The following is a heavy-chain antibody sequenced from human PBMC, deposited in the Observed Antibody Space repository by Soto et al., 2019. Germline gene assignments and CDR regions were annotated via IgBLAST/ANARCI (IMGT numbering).Heavy chain of an antibody. Sequence: PGGSLRLSCAASGFIFRKYAMSWVRQAPGTGPEWVSAINGTGTETFYADSVKGRFTISRDNSKNTLYLQMNSLRAEDTAVYYCAREGSPAPDAFDIWGQGTMVTVSS. CDR2: INGTGTET. J-gene: IGHJ3*02. D-gene: IGHD2-15*01. V-gene: IGHV3-23*01. CDR1: GFIFRKYA. CDR3: AREGSPAPDAFDI.